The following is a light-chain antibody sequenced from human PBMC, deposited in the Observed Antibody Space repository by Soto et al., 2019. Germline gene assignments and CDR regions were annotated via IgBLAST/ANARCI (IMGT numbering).Light chain of an antibody. CDR2: GYN. V-gene: IGLV1-40*01. CDR1: NSDIGSSSD. J-gene: IGLJ2*01. Sequence: QSVLTQPPSVSGAPGQRVTICCAGSNSDIGSSSDVHWYQQVPGTAPRLLISGYNNRPSGVPNRFSASKSGTSASLAITGLQAEDEADYYCQSYDRSLSVVVFGGGTKLTVL. CDR3: QSYDRSLSVVV.